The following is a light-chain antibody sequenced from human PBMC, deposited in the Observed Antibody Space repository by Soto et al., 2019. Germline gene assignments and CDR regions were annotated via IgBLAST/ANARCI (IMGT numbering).Light chain of an antibody. CDR1: QSISRY. CDR3: LQHNSYPLT. Sequence: DIQMTQSPSSLSASVGDRVTITCRASQSISRYLNWYQQKPGKAPNLLIYVASSLQSEVPSRFSGSGSGTDFTLTISSLQPEDFATYYCLQHNSYPLTFGGGTRLEIK. J-gene: IGKJ5*01. V-gene: IGKV1-17*01. CDR2: VAS.